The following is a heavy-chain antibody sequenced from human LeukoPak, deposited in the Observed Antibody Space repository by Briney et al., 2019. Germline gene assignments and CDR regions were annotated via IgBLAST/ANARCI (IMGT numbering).Heavy chain of an antibody. Sequence: ASETLSLTCAVYGGSFSGYYWTWIRQTPEKGLEWIGEMNPSGSTSYNPSLKSRVTISVDTSKNQFSLKLSSVTAADTAVYYCARDLWDAYSSSPRSLNYYYMDVWGKGTTVTVSS. V-gene: IGHV4-34*01. D-gene: IGHD6-6*01. CDR3: ARDLWDAYSSSPRSLNYYYMDV. CDR2: MNPSGST. J-gene: IGHJ6*03. CDR1: GGSFSGYY.